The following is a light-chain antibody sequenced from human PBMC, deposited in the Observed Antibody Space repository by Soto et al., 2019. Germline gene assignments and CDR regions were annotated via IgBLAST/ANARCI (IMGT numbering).Light chain of an antibody. CDR3: SSYKSSSTLPYF. Sequence: QSVLTQPASVSGSPGQSITISCTGTSSDVGGYNLVSWYQQYPDKAPKLMIFDVTTRPSGVYNRFSGSKSGNTASLTISGLQAEDEADYYCSSYKSSSTLPYFFGTGTKLTVL. CDR1: SSDVGGYNL. V-gene: IGLV2-14*01. CDR2: DVT. J-gene: IGLJ1*01.